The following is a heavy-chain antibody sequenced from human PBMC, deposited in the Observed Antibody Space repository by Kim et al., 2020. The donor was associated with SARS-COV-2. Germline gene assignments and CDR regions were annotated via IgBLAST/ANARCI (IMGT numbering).Heavy chain of an antibody. CDR1: GYTFTIYA. Sequence: ASVKVSCKASGYTFTIYAMHWVRQAPGQRLEWMGWINAGNGNTKYSQKFQGRVTITRDTSASTAYMELSSLRSEDTAVYYCASGGHIQLERATYYYYGMDVWGQGTTVTVSS. CDR2: INAGNGNT. V-gene: IGHV1-3*01. D-gene: IGHD1-1*01. CDR3: ASGGHIQLERATYYYYGMDV. J-gene: IGHJ6*02.